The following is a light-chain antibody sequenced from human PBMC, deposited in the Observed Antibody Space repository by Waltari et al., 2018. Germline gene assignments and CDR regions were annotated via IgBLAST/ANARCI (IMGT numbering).Light chain of an antibody. CDR3: QKYGSTPRP. J-gene: IGKJ4*01. V-gene: IGKV3-20*01. CDR2: DAS. CDR1: QIISTSY. Sequence: EIVLTQSPGTLSLSPGERASLSCRASQIISTSYLAWYQQKPGQAPRLLIYDASRGATGIPDRFSVSGSGTDFTLTISILEPEDFAVYYCQKYGSTPRPFGGGTKVEIK.